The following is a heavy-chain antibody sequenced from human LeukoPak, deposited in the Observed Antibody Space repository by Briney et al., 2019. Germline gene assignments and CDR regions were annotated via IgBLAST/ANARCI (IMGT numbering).Heavy chain of an antibody. V-gene: IGHV3-53*01. CDR3: ATGGRSGMAFDF. CDR1: GLIASSNY. D-gene: IGHD5-24*01. CDR2: IYGGGST. Sequence: GGSLRLSCSFSGLIASSNYMAWVRQAPGKGLQWISFIYGGGSTLYADSVMGRFSISRDNSKTTLYLQMNSLRAEDTAVYYCATGGRSGMAFDFWGQGTLVTVSS. J-gene: IGHJ4*02.